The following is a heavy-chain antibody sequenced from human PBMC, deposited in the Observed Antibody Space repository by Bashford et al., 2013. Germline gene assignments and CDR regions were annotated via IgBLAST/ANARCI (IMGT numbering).Heavy chain of an antibody. CDR1: EFTFSGHD. CDR3: ARDLSGQARPFLTS. D-gene: IGHD3-9*01. Sequence: GGSLRLSCVGSEFTFSGHDMNWVRQAPGKGLEWVSSIDGRGSYLYYADSVKGRFTISRDNAKNSVFLQMNSLRAEDTAVYYCARDLSGQARPFLTSWGQGTLVTVSS. CDR2: IDGRGSYL. J-gene: IGHJ4*02. V-gene: IGHV3-21*01.